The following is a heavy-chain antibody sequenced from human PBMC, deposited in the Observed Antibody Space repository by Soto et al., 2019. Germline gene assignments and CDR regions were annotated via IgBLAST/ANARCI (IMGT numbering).Heavy chain of an antibody. V-gene: IGHV3-48*03. J-gene: IGHJ4*02. CDR2: ISEKGITT. Sequence: GGSLRLSWVASGFNLSNFDMNWVRQAPGRGLEWISLISEKGITTTYADSVRSRFTVSRDNAQSSLYLHMDRLRVEDTGVYYCARGGVVWGRGVLVTVSS. D-gene: IGHD2-8*01. CDR1: GFNLSNFD. CDR3: ARGGVV.